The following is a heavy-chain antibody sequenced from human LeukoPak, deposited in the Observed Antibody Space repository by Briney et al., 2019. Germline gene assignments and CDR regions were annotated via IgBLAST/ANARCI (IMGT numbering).Heavy chain of an antibody. D-gene: IGHD1-26*01. CDR1: GGSISSSSYY. CDR2: IYYSGST. CDR3: ARGSGSLYWFDS. Sequence: SETLSLTCSVSGGSISSSSYYWGWIRQPPGKGLEWIGSIYYSGSTYYNPSLKSRVTISVDTSKNQFSLKLSSVTAADTAVFYCARGSGSLYWFDSWGQGTLVTVSS. V-gene: IGHV4-39*07. J-gene: IGHJ5*01.